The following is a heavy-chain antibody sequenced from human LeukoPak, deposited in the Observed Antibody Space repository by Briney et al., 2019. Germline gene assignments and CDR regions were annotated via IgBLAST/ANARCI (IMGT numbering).Heavy chain of an antibody. Sequence: SETLSLTCTVSGGSISSYYWSWIRQPPGKGLEWIGYIYYSGSTNYNPSLKSRVTISVDTSKNQFSLKLSSVTAADTAVYYCARVGGDYDFWSGFIGYWGQGTLVTVSS. V-gene: IGHV4-59*01. CDR1: GGSISSYY. D-gene: IGHD3-3*01. J-gene: IGHJ4*02. CDR3: ARVGGDYDFWSGFIGY. CDR2: IYYSGST.